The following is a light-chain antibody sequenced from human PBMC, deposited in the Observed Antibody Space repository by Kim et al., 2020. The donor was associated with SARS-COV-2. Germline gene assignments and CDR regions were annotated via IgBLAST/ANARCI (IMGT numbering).Light chain of an antibody. Sequence: LSPGESATLSCRASQSLDSTLAWYQHRPGQPPRLLIYAASIRATGIPGRFSGSGSGTEFTLTISSLQSEDFAVYYCQQYDEWPRTFGQGTKVDIK. CDR1: QSLDST. J-gene: IGKJ1*01. V-gene: IGKV3-15*01. CDR3: QQYDEWPRT. CDR2: AAS.